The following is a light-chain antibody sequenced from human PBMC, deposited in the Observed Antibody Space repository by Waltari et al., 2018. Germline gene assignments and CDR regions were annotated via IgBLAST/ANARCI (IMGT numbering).Light chain of an antibody. CDR2: STN. CDR3: LLFFDNSRV. Sequence: QTVVTQEPSLTVSPGGTVTLTCASSAGEVTSGHHANWLQQRPGQPPSFLILSTNDKHPSTPARFSGSLLGGKAALTLSEVQSEDEADYYCLLFFDNSRVFGGGTKLTVL. J-gene: IGLJ3*02. V-gene: IGLV7-43*01. CDR1: AGEVTSGHH.